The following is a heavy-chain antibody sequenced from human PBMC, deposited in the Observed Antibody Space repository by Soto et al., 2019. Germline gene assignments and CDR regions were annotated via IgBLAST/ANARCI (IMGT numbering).Heavy chain of an antibody. CDR1: GFTFSSYA. CDR3: AGGSSCTRVDY. D-gene: IGHD6-13*01. Sequence: EVQLLESGGGLVQPGGSLRLSCAASGFTFSSYAMSWVRQAPGKGLEWVSAISASGGSTYYAVSVKGRFTISRDSSKNTLYLQMNSLRAEDTAVYYCAGGSSCTRVDYWGQGTLVTVSS. J-gene: IGHJ4*02. CDR2: ISASGGST. V-gene: IGHV3-23*01.